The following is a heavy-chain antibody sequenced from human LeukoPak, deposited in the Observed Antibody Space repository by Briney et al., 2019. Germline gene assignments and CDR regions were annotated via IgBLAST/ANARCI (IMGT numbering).Heavy chain of an antibody. CDR1: GGSISSYY. CDR3: ARETNYYGSGSFDY. Sequence: KSSETLSLTCTVSGGSISSYYWSWIRQPPGKGLEWIGYIYYSGSTNYNPSLKSRVTISVDTSKNQFSLKLSSVTAADTAVYYCARETNYYGSGSFDYWGQGALVTVSS. J-gene: IGHJ4*02. D-gene: IGHD3-10*01. CDR2: IYYSGST. V-gene: IGHV4-59*01.